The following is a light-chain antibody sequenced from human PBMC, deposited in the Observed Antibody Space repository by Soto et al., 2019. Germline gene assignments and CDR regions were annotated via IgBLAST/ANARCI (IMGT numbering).Light chain of an antibody. V-gene: IGKV3-20*01. CDR3: QQYCSSPRVT. CDR2: GAS. Sequence: EIVLTQSPGTLSLSPGERATLSCRASQSVSSSYLAWYQQKPGQAPRLLIYGASTSATGIADRFSSSGCGTDFTLTISRLQPDDFAVYYCQQYCSSPRVTFGRGTKVDIK. CDR1: QSVSSSY. J-gene: IGKJ4*01.